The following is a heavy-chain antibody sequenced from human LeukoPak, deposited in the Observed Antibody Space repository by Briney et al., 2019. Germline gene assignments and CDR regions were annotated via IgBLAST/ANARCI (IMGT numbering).Heavy chain of an antibody. CDR1: GYSIISDYF. Sequence: PSETLSLTCTVSGYSIISDYFWGWIRQPPGKGLEWIGTIYHSGSTYYNPSLKSRVTISVDTSKNQFSLKLSSVTAADTAVYYCARDGWVKKELRAFDIWGQGTMVTVSS. D-gene: IGHD1-26*01. CDR2: IYHSGST. CDR3: ARDGWVKKELRAFDI. V-gene: IGHV4-38-2*02. J-gene: IGHJ3*02.